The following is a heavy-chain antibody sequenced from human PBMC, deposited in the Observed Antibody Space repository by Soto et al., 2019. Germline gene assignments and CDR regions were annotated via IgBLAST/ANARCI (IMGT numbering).Heavy chain of an antibody. J-gene: IGHJ6*02. CDR1: GFTFSSYG. CDR2: ISYDGSNK. Sequence: RLSCAASGFTFSSYGMHWVRQAPGKGLEWVAVISYDGSNKYYAGSVKGRFTISRDNSKNTLYLQMNSLRAEDTAVYYCAKGNSSSWYNYYGMDVWGQGTTVTVSS. D-gene: IGHD6-13*01. V-gene: IGHV3-30*18. CDR3: AKGNSSSWYNYYGMDV.